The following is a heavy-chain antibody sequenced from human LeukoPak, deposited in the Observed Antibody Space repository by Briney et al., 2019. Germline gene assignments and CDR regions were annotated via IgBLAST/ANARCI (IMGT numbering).Heavy chain of an antibody. CDR1: GFTSNNYG. J-gene: IGHJ4*02. CDR3: ARDMGSGSFPNSYYLDY. D-gene: IGHD3-10*01. V-gene: IGHV3-33*01. Sequence: GGSLRLSCAASGFTSNNYGMHWVRQAPGKGLEWVALIWFDGSNKYYADSMKGRFTVSRDNSKNTLYLQMNSLRAEDTAVYYCARDMGSGSFPNSYYLDYWGQGTLVTVSS. CDR2: IWFDGSNK.